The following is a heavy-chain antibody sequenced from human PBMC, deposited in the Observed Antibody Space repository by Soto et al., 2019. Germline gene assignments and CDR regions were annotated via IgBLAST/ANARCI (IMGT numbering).Heavy chain of an antibody. D-gene: IGHD5-18*01. J-gene: IGHJ4*02. CDR1: GGSISSYY. Sequence: KPSETLSLTCTVSGGSISSYYWSWIRQPPGKGLEWIGYIYYSGSTNYNPSLKSRVTISVDTSKNQFSLKLSSVTAADTAVYYCARAAHSHGNTYFDYWGQGTLVTVSS. V-gene: IGHV4-59*01. CDR2: IYYSGST. CDR3: ARAAHSHGNTYFDY.